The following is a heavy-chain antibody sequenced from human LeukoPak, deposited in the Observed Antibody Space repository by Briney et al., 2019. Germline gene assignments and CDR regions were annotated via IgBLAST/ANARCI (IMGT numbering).Heavy chain of an antibody. CDR3: AREDPQTTVPEGLDV. J-gene: IGHJ6*02. CDR2: IYYSGST. V-gene: IGHV4-61*08. CDR1: GGSISSISSTGYY. Sequence: SETLSLTCTVSGGSISSISSTGYYWAWLRQPPGKGLEWIGYIYYSGSTNYNPSLKSRVTISVDTSKNQFSLRLSSVTAADTAVYYCAREDPQTTVPEGLDVWGQGTTVTVSS. D-gene: IGHD4-17*01.